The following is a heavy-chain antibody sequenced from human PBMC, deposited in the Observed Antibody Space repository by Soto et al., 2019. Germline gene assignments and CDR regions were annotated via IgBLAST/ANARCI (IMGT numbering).Heavy chain of an antibody. Sequence: SETLSLTCTVSGVSFSSYYWSWIRQPPGKGLEWIGYIHYSGSTSYNPSLKSRVAISVDTSKNQFSLKLSSVTAADTAVYYCAITDPTRAFDIWGQGTMVTVSS. J-gene: IGHJ3*02. D-gene: IGHD2-15*01. CDR1: GVSFSSYY. CDR3: AITDPTRAFDI. CDR2: IHYSGST. V-gene: IGHV4-59*01.